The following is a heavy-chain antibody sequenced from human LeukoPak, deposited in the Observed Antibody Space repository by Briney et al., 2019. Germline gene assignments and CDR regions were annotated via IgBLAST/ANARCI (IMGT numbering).Heavy chain of an antibody. V-gene: IGHV3-9*01. D-gene: IGHD2-2*01. CDR1: GFTFDDYA. CDR2: ISWNGGSI. J-gene: IGHJ3*02. CDR3: AKDRIHYQLGAFDI. Sequence: PGRSLRLSCAASGFTFDDYAMHWVRQAPGKGLEWVSGISWNGGSIGYADSVKGRFTISRDNAKNSLYLQMNSLRAEDTALYYCAKDRIHYQLGAFDIWGQGTMVTVSS.